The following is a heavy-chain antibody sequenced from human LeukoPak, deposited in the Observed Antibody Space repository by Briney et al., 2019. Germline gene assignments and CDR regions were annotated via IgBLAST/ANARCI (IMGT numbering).Heavy chain of an antibody. CDR2: INPDGSAK. CDR3: ARQFSTYSYGLDV. Sequence: PGGSLRLSCAASGFTFSNFWMSWVSQAPGKGLEWVANINPDGSAKYYVDSVKGRFTISRDNAQNSLYLQMNSLRPEDTAVYYCARQFSTYSYGLDVWGQGTTVTVSS. CDR1: GFTFSNFW. V-gene: IGHV3-7*01. J-gene: IGHJ6*02. D-gene: IGHD3-3*02.